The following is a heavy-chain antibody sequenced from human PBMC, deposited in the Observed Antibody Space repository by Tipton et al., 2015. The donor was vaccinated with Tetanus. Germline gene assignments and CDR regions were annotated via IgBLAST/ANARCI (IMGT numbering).Heavy chain of an antibody. CDR2: IYYTGST. CDR3: ARLTGHSMDVVDYYYFGMDV. D-gene: IGHD2-21*01. J-gene: IGHJ6*02. V-gene: IGHV4-61*08. Sequence: TLSLTCTVSGGSVTSGDYQWNWIRQPPGKGLEWIGYIYYTGSTNYNPSLKSGVTISLDTSKNQFSLKLTSVSAADTAVYYCARLTGHSMDVVDYYYFGMDVWGQGTKVTVSS. CDR1: GGSVTSGDYQ.